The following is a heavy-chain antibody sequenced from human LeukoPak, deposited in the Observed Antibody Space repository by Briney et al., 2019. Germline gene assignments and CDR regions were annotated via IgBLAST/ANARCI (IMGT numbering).Heavy chain of an antibody. D-gene: IGHD2-15*01. CDR2: IYPGDSDT. J-gene: IGHJ4*02. Sequence: GESLKISCKGSGFSYTSYWIGWVRQMPGKGLEWMGIIYPGDSDTRYSPSFQGQVTISADKSLSTAYLQWSSLKASDTAVYYCARRSCSGGSCYGDYWGQGTLVTVSS. V-gene: IGHV5-51*01. CDR1: GFSYTSYW. CDR3: ARRSCSGGSCYGDY.